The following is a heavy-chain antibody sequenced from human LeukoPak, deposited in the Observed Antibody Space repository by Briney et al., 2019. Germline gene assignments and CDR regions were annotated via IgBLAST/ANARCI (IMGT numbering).Heavy chain of an antibody. J-gene: IGHJ4*02. CDR1: GGTFSSYA. CDR3: ARAPHYYDSSGYYFDY. CDR2: IIPIFGTA. D-gene: IGHD3-22*01. V-gene: IGHV1-69*13. Sequence: RASVKVSCKASGGTFSSYAISWVRQAPGQGLEWMGGIIPIFGTANYAQKFQGRVTITADESTSTAYMELSSLRSEDTAVYYCARAPHYYDSSGYYFDYWGQGTLVTVSS.